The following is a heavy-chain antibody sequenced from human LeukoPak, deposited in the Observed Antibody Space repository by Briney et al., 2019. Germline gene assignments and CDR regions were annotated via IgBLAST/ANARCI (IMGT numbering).Heavy chain of an antibody. Sequence: ASVKVSCKASGYTFTSYGISWVRQAPGQGLEWMGWISAYNGNTNYAQELQGRVTMTTDTSTSTAYMELRSLRSDDTAVYYCAREGKYSSGWDYFDYWGQGTLVTVSS. J-gene: IGHJ4*02. CDR2: ISAYNGNT. D-gene: IGHD6-19*01. V-gene: IGHV1-18*01. CDR3: AREGKYSSGWDYFDY. CDR1: GYTFTSYG.